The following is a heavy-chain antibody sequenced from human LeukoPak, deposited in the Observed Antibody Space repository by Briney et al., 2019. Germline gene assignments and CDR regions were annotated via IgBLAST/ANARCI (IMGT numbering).Heavy chain of an antibody. V-gene: IGHV4-30-4*01. CDR1: GVSISSGDYY. D-gene: IGHD3-16*01. J-gene: IGHJ4*02. CDR2: IYYSGTT. CDR3: AKVGDAATLHFDY. Sequence: SQTLSLTCTVSGVSISSGDYYWRWIRQPPGKGLEWIGYIYYSGTTYYNPSLKSRVTISLDTSKNQFSLKLSSVTAADTAVYYCAKVGDAATLHFDYWGQGTLVTVSS.